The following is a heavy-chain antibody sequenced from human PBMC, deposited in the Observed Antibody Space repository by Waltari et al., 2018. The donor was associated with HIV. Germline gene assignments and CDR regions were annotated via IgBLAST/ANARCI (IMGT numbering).Heavy chain of an antibody. Sequence: QVQLQESGPGLVKPSETLSLACTVSGGSISTYYRGWIRQPPGKKLEWIGYVSYAGDTNYNLSLKGRVAISIDTSKIQFSLRLTSVTAADTAVYYCARISANIVGPTVFDYWGQGILVTVSS. V-gene: IGHV4-59*13. J-gene: IGHJ4*02. CDR2: VSYAGDT. CDR3: ARISANIVGPTVFDY. CDR1: GGSISTYY. D-gene: IGHD1-26*01.